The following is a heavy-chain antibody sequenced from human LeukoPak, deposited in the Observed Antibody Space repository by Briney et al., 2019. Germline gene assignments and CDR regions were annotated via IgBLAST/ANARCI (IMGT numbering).Heavy chain of an antibody. CDR2: INPNSGGT. J-gene: IGHJ4*02. D-gene: IGHD5-12*01. CDR3: ARGLVATLGVDY. V-gene: IGHV1-2*02. CDR1: GYTFTGYY. Sequence: ASVKVSCKASGYTFTGYYMHWVRQAPGQGLEWMGWINPNSGGTNYAQKFQGRVTMTRNTSISTAYMELSSLRSEDTAVYYCARGLVATLGVDYWGQGTLVTVSS.